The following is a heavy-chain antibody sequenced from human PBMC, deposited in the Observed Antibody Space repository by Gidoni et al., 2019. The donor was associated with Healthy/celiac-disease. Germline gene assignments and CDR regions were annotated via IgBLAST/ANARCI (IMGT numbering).Heavy chain of an antibody. V-gene: IGHV4-39*01. CDR2: IYYSGST. Sequence: QLQLQESGPGLVKPSETLSLTCTVAGGSISSSSYYWGWIRQPPGKGLEWIGSIYYSGSTYYNPSLKSRVTISVDTSKNQFSLKLSSVTAADTAVYYCARHAGGREVEPLLRYFDWFNWFDPWGQGTLVTVSS. CDR3: ARHAGGREVEPLLRYFDWFNWFDP. D-gene: IGHD3-9*01. J-gene: IGHJ5*02. CDR1: GGSISSSSYY.